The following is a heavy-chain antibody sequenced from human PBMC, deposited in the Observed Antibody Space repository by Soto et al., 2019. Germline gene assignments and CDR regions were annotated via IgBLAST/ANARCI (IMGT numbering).Heavy chain of an antibody. CDR1: GYSFTSYW. Sequence: GESLKISCKGSGYSFTSYWISWVRQMPGKGLEWMGRIDPSDSYTNYSPSFQGHVTISADKSISTAYLQWSSLKASDTAMYYCARHCSSTSCCGDYYYYGMDVWGQGTTVTVSS. J-gene: IGHJ6*02. CDR3: ARHCSSTSCCGDYYYYGMDV. CDR2: IDPSDSYT. D-gene: IGHD2-2*01. V-gene: IGHV5-10-1*01.